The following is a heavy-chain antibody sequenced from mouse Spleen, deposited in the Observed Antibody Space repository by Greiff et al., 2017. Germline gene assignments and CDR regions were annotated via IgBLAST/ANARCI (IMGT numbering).Heavy chain of an antibody. V-gene: IGHV1-83*01. CDR1: YTFTDYYM. CDR2: YPGSGNTY. Sequence: VQLQQSGPELVKPGASVKMSCKASGYTFTDYYMHWVKQKPGKGLEWIGEIYPGSGNTYYNEKFKGKATLTADTSSSTAYMQLSSLTSEDSAVYFCARRGYGNYLAWFAYWGQGTLVTVSA. CDR3: RRGYGNYLAWFAY. J-gene: IGHJ3*01. D-gene: IGHD2-10*02.